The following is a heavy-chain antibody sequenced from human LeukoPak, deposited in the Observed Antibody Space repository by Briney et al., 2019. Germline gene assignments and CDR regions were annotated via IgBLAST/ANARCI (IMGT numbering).Heavy chain of an antibody. D-gene: IGHD1-26*01. V-gene: IGHV1-69-2*01. J-gene: IGHJ5*02. CDR3: ATDPEIVGATGAP. Sequence: ASVKVSCKVSGYTFTDYYMHWLQQAPGKGLESVGLVDPEDGETIYAEKFQGRVTITADTSTDTAYMELSSLRSEDTAGYYCATDPEIVGATGAPWRKGTRVTVSS. CDR2: VDPEDGET. CDR1: GYTFTDYY.